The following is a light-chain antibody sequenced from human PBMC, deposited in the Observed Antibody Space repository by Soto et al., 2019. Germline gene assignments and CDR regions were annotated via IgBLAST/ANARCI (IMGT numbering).Light chain of an antibody. CDR1: NIGSKS. CDR3: QVWDSSSDHPV. V-gene: IGLV3-21*04. Sequence: SYELTQPPSVSVAPGKTARITCGGNNIGSKSVHWYQQKPGQAPVLVIYYDSDRPSGIPERFSGSNSANTATLTISRVEAGDEADYYCQVWDSSSDHPVFAGGTNLTVL. J-gene: IGLJ3*02. CDR2: YDS.